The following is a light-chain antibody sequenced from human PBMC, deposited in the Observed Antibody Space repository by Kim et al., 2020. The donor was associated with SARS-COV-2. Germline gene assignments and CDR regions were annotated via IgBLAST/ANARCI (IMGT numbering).Light chain of an antibody. Sequence: PGERATLSCGASQSVNNNYLAWYQQKPGPAPRLLIYDAFRRATGIPDRFSGSGSGTDFTLTISRLAPEDFAVYHCQQYGSSPFTFGGGTKVDIK. CDR3: QQYGSSPFT. J-gene: IGKJ4*01. CDR2: DAF. V-gene: IGKV3D-20*01. CDR1: QSVNNNY.